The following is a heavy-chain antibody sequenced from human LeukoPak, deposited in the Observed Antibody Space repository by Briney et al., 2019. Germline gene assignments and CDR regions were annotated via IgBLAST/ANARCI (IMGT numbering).Heavy chain of an antibody. CDR1: GFTFSTYA. D-gene: IGHD2-15*01. CDR3: AKNLYCGGGSCYPSALGMDV. V-gene: IGHV3-23*01. CDR2: ISGSGVNT. Sequence: PGGSLRLSCAASGFTFSTYAMSWVRQAPGKGLEWVSSISGSGVNTYYADSVKGRFTISRDNSKNTLYLQMNSLRAEDTAVYYCAKNLYCGGGSCYPSALGMDVWGQGTTVTVSS. J-gene: IGHJ6*02.